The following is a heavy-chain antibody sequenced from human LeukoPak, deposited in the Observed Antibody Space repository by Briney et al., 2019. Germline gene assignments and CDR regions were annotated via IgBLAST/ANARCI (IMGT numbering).Heavy chain of an antibody. D-gene: IGHD6-19*01. Sequence: GGSLRLSCAASGFTFSSYGMHWVRQAPGKGLEWVAFIRYDGSNTYYADSVKGRFTISRDNSKNTLYLQMNSLRAEDTAVYYCAKPGGEQWLVLGGFDYWGQGTLVTVSS. CDR3: AKPGGEQWLVLGGFDY. V-gene: IGHV3-30*02. J-gene: IGHJ4*02. CDR2: IRYDGSNT. CDR1: GFTFSSYG.